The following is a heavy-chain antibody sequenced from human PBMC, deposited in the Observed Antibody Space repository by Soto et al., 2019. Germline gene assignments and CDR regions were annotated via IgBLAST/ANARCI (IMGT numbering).Heavy chain of an antibody. J-gene: IGHJ6*02. CDR3: AIDRPCETTLTNSCGAYYDYGMDV. D-gene: IGHD4-4*01. Sequence: EVQLVESGGGLVQPGGSLRISCAASGFTCISYWMLWVRHAPVQGLVWVSRINSAGSSTSYADSVKGRFTISRDNATNTLYLQMTSLRAEDTAVYYCAIDRPCETTLTNSCGAYYDYGMDVWGQGTTVTVSS. V-gene: IGHV3-74*01. CDR1: GFTCISYW. CDR2: INSAGSST.